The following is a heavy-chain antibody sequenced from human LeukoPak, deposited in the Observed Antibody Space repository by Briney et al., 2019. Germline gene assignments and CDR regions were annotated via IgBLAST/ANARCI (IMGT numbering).Heavy chain of an antibody. CDR2: INSDGSST. CDR3: ARGELYGDYGY. CDR1: GFTFSSYW. J-gene: IGHJ4*02. V-gene: IGHV3-74*01. Sequence: GGSLRLSCAASGFTFSSYWMHWVRQAPGKGLVWVSRINSDGSSTSYADSVKGRFTISRDNAKNTLYLQMNSLRAEDAAVYYCARGELYGDYGYWGQGTLVTVSS. D-gene: IGHD4-17*01.